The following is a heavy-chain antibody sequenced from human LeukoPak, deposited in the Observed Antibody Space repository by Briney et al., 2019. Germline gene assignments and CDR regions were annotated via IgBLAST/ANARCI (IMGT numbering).Heavy chain of an antibody. V-gene: IGHV3-33*01. CDR3: ARVDDSSGGFDY. CDR1: GFTFSSYG. Sequence: SGGSLRLSCAASGFTFSSYGMHWVRQAPVKGLEWVAVIWYDGSNKYYADSVKGRFTISRDNSKNTLYLQMNSLRAEDTAVYYCARVDDSSGGFDYWGQGTLVTVSS. J-gene: IGHJ4*02. CDR2: IWYDGSNK. D-gene: IGHD3-22*01.